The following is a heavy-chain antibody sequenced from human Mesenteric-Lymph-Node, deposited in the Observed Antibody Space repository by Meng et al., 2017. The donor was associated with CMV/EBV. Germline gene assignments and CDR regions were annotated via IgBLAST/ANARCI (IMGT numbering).Heavy chain of an antibody. CDR3: ATSNGDYLNWFDP. D-gene: IGHD4-17*01. CDR2: IRYDGSNK. V-gene: IGHV3-30*02. Sequence: GESLKISCAASGFTFSSYGMHWVRQAPGKGLEWVAFIRYDGSNKYYADSVKGRFTISRDNSKNTLYLQMNSLRAEDTAVYYCATSNGDYLNWFDPWGQGTLVTVSS. J-gene: IGHJ5*02. CDR1: GFTFSSYG.